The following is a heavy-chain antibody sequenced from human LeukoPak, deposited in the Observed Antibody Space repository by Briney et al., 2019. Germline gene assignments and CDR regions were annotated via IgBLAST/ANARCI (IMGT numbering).Heavy chain of an antibody. CDR2: ISYDGSNK. V-gene: IGHV3-30-3*01. J-gene: IGHJ4*02. D-gene: IGHD5-18*01. CDR1: GFTFSSYA. CDR3: ARSGIQLWTGYFDY. Sequence: PGRSLRLSCAASGFTFSSYAMHWVRQAPGKGLEWVAVISYDGSNKYYADSVKGRFTISRDNSKNMLYLQMNSLRAEDTAVYYCARSGIQLWTGYFDYWGQGTLVTVSS.